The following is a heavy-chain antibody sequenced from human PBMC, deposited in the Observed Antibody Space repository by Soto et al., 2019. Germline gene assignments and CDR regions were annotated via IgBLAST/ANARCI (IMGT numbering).Heavy chain of an antibody. J-gene: IGHJ5*02. Sequence: SETLSLTCTVSGGSISSYYWSWIRQPPGKGLEWIGYIYYSGSTNYNPSLKSRVTISVDTSKNQFSLKLSSVTAADTAVYYCARHTIFGGRRFDPWGQGTLVT. CDR3: ARHTIFGGRRFDP. V-gene: IGHV4-59*01. D-gene: IGHD3-3*01. CDR2: IYYSGST. CDR1: GGSISSYY.